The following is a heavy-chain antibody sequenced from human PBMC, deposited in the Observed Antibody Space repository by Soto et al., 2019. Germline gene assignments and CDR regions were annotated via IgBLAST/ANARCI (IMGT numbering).Heavy chain of an antibody. CDR1: GGSISSSSYY. D-gene: IGHD5-12*01. V-gene: IGHV4-39*01. J-gene: IGHJ4*02. Sequence: PSETLSLTCTVSGGSISSSSYYWGWIRQPPGKGLEWIGSIYYSGSTYYNPSLKSRVTISVDTSKNQFSLKLSSVTAADTAVYYCARLRYSGYRLIDYWGQGTLVTVSS. CDR3: ARLRYSGYRLIDY. CDR2: IYYSGST.